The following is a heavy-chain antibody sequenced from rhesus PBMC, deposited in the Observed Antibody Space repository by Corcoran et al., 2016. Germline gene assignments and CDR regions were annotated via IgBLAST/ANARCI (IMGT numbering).Heavy chain of an antibody. D-gene: IGHD3-28*01. CDR1: GGSISSSNW. J-gene: IGHJ4*01. CDR3: ARSYGSGYYYFDY. CDR2: ISGRIGST. V-gene: IGHV4-65*02. Sequence: QVQLQESGPGLVKPSETLSLTCAVSGGSISSSNWWSWIRQPPGKGLEWIGYISGRIGSTCYNPSIKSRVTISKDTSKNQFSLKLSSVTAADTAVYYCARSYGSGYYYFDYWGQGVLVTVSS.